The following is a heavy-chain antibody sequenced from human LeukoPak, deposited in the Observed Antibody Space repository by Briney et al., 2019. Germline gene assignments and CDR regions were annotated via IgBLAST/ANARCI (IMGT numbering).Heavy chain of an antibody. CDR3: ARDGDYGGNSGRLFDY. CDR1: GFTFNSYA. D-gene: IGHD4-23*01. V-gene: IGHV3-30-3*01. Sequence: GGSLRLSCAASGFTFNSYAMNWVRQAPGKGLEWVAVISYDGSNKYYADSVKGRFTISRDNSKNTLYLQMNSLRAEDTAVYYCARDGDYGGNSGRLFDYWGQGTLVTVSS. J-gene: IGHJ4*02. CDR2: ISYDGSNK.